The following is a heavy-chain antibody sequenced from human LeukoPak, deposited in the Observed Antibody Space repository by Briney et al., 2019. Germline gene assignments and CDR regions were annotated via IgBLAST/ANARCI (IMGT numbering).Heavy chain of an antibody. CDR2: IIPIFGTA. D-gene: IGHD5-12*01. CDR3: ARGGPSGYVVIEY. J-gene: IGHJ4*02. CDR1: GGSFSSYA. V-gene: IGHV1-69*06. Sequence: SVKVSCKASGGSFSSYAISWVRQAPGQGLEWMGGIIPIFGTANYAQKFQGRVTITADKSTSTAYMELSSLRSEDTAVYYCARGGPSGYVVIEYWGQGTLVTVSS.